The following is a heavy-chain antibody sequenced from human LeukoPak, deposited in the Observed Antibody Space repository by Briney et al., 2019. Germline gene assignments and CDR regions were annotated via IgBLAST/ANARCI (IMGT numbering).Heavy chain of an antibody. CDR1: RFSFSSCS. J-gene: IGHJ5*02. V-gene: IGHV3-23*01. D-gene: IGHD6-13*01. Sequence: CLSLSCAPSRFSFSSCSMSLVRQAPRKGMEGVSAISGSGGSTYYADSVKGRFTISRDNSTNTLYLQMNRLSAEDTAVYYCAKGTYPAAGPYSWFDPWGQGTLVTVSS. CDR2: ISGSGGST. CDR3: AKGTYPAAGPYSWFDP.